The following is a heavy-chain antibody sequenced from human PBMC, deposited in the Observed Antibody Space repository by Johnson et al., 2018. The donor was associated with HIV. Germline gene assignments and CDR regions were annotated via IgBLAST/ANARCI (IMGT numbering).Heavy chain of an antibody. V-gene: IGHV3-66*01. CDR2: IYSGGST. J-gene: IGHJ3*02. Sequence: VQLVESGGGLVQPGGSLRLSCAASGFTVSSNYMTWVRQAPGKGLEWVSVIYSGGSTYYADSVKGRFTISRDNSKNTLYLQMNSLRAEDTAVYDCARVLVEYSSSSHAFDIWGQGTMVTVSS. CDR3: ARVLVEYSSSSHAFDI. CDR1: GFTVSSNY. D-gene: IGHD6-6*01.